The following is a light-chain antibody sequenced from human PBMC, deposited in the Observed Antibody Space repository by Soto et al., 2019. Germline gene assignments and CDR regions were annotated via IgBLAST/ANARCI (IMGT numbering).Light chain of an antibody. CDR2: AAS. CDR3: QQSYSTPRT. Sequence: DIQMTQSPSSLSASVGARVTITCRASQSISSYLNWYQQKPGKAPKLLIYAASSLQSGVLSRFSGSGSGTDFTLAISSLQPEDFATYYCQQSYSTPRTFRQGTKVDIK. V-gene: IGKV1-39*01. J-gene: IGKJ1*01. CDR1: QSISSY.